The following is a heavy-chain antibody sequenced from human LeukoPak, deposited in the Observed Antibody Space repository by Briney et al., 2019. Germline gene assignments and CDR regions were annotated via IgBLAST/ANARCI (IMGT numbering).Heavy chain of an antibody. CDR3: AKDGGLWVSAHWGDS. CDR2: ISYVGSNS. CDR1: GFTFSNYA. Sequence: PGGSLRLSCAVSGFTFSNYAIHWVRQAPGKGLEWVAVISYVGSNSYYADSVKGRLVISRDNSKNTLYLQMNSLRAEDTAVYYCAKDGGLWVSAHWGDSWGRGTLVTVSS. V-gene: IGHV3-30*09. D-gene: IGHD7-27*01. J-gene: IGHJ4*02.